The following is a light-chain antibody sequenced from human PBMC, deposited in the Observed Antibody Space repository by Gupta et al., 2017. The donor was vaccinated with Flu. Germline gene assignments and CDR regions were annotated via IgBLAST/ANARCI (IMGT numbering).Light chain of an antibody. J-gene: IGLJ1*01. CDR2: EGS. CDR3: CSYAGSSTLYV. CDR1: GSDVGSYNL. Sequence: QSALTHPPPFLGLLGRPITTPSPGTGSDVGSYNLVSWYQQHPGKAPKLMIYEGSKRPSGVSNRFSGSKSGNTASLTISGLQAEDEADYYCCSYAGSSTLYVFGTGTKVTVL. V-gene: IGLV2-23*01.